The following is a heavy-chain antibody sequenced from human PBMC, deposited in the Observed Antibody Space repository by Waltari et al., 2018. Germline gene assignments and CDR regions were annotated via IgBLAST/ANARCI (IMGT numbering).Heavy chain of an antibody. Sequence: QVQLVESGGDLVESGGSLRLSCAASGFSFSDYYLSWVRLAPGRGLEWVSYIGNSGGGMSYADSVKGRFTISRDNAKNSLYLQMSSLRAEDTAVYYCARVGDLAAAGTCDYWGQGTLVTVSS. V-gene: IGHV3-11*01. J-gene: IGHJ4*02. CDR2: IGNSGGGM. CDR3: ARVGDLAAAGTCDY. CDR1: GFSFSDYY. D-gene: IGHD6-13*01.